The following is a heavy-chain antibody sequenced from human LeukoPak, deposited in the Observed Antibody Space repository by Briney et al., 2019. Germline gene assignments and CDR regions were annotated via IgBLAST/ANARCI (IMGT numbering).Heavy chain of an antibody. CDR2: IWSDGNNR. V-gene: IGHV3-30*02. D-gene: IGHD2-8*02. Sequence: GGSLRLSCAASRFTFRNYGMHWVRQATGKGLEWVSFIWSDGNNRFYADSVKGRFTISRDNSKNMLYLQMDTLRAEDTALYYCAKDPGASVSGFHMDVWGKGTTVIVSS. J-gene: IGHJ6*03. CDR3: AKDPGASVSGFHMDV. CDR1: RFTFRNYG.